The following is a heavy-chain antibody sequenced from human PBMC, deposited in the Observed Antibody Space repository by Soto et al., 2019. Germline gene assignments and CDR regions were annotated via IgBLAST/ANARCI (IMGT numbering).Heavy chain of an antibody. CDR2: INHSGST. V-gene: IGHV4-34*01. D-gene: IGHD2-2*01. J-gene: IGHJ5*02. CDR3: ARRWGIVVVPAADPKNWFDP. CDR1: GGSFSGYY. Sequence: QVQLQQWGAGLLKPSETLSLTCAVYGGSFSGYYWSWIRQPPGKGLEWIGEINHSGSTNYNPSLKSRVTISVDTSKNQFSLKLSSVTAADTAVYYCARRWGIVVVPAADPKNWFDPWGQGTLVTVSS.